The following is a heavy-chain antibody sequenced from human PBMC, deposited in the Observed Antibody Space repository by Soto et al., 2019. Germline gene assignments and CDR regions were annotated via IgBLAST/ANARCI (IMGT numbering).Heavy chain of an antibody. CDR2: IYSGGST. D-gene: IGHD6-13*01. Sequence: PGGCLILSCAASGFTLSSNYISWVRQAPGKGLEWVSVIYSGGSTYYADSVKGRFTISRHNSKNTLYLQMNSLRAEDTAVYYCARASEQLVRGYYYYYMDVWGKGTTVTVSS. J-gene: IGHJ6*03. CDR1: GFTLSSNY. V-gene: IGHV3-53*04. CDR3: ARASEQLVRGYYYYYMDV.